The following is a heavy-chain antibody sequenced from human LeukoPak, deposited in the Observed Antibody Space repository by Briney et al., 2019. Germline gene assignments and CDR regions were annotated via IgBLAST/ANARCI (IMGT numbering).Heavy chain of an antibody. CDR1: GFTFRSYA. V-gene: IGHV3-23*01. D-gene: IGHD5-12*01. CDR3: ARVWLRDYMDV. J-gene: IGHJ6*03. Sequence: GGSLRLSCAVSGFTFRSYAMNCVRQDPGKGREWVAAITADGGSTHYTTSVKGRFIISRDTPKNTLSLQMNNLRAEDTAVYFCARVWLRDYMDVWGEGTTVSVSS. CDR2: ITADGGST.